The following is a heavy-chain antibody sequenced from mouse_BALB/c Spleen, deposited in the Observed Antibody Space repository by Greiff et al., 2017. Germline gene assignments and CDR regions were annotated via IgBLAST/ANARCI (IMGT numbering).Heavy chain of an antibody. Sequence: VMLVESGPGLVQPSQSLSITCTVSGFSLTSYGVHWVRQSPGKGLEWLGVIWSGGSTDYNAAFISRLSISKDNSKSQVFFKMNSLQANDTAIYYCARYYGSSSYWYFDVWGAGTTVTVSS. D-gene: IGHD1-1*01. V-gene: IGHV2-2*02. J-gene: IGHJ1*01. CDR3: ARYYGSSSYWYFDV. CDR1: GFSLTSYG. CDR2: IWSGGST.